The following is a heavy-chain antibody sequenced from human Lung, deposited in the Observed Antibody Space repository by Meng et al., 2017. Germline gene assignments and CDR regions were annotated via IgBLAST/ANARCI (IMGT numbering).Heavy chain of an antibody. D-gene: IGHD4-11*01. J-gene: IGHJ4*02. Sequence: VALPLWGAGVLKPSEPLSLTCVVSGGSFSDYYWSWIRQPPGKGLEWIGEINHSGSTNYNPSLESRATISVDTSQNNLSLKLSSVTAADSAVYYCARGPTTMAHDFDYWGQGTLVTVSS. V-gene: IGHV4-34*01. CDR3: ARGPTTMAHDFDY. CDR2: INHSGST. CDR1: GGSFSDYY.